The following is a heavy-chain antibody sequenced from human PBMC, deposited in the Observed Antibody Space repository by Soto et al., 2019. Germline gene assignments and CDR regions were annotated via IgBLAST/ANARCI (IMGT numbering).Heavy chain of an antibody. CDR3: ARDQGYFAY. Sequence: GGSLRLSCATSGFTFSSYWMSWVRQAPGKGLEWVANIKQDGSEKYYVGSVKGRFTISRDNAKNSLYLQMNSLRAEDTAVFYCARDQGYFAYWGQGSLVTGSS. J-gene: IGHJ4*02. CDR2: IKQDGSEK. V-gene: IGHV3-7*01. CDR1: GFTFSSYW.